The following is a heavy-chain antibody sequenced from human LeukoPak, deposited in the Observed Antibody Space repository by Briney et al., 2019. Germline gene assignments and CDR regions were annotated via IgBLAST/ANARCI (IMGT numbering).Heavy chain of an antibody. D-gene: IGHD3-10*01. CDR3: ARQSRDGSKTRGYYFDY. CDR2: IYPGDSDT. CDR1: GYNFASYW. V-gene: IGHV5-51*01. J-gene: IGHJ4*02. Sequence: GESLKISCKGSGYNFASYWIGWVRQMPGKGLEWMGIIYPGDSDTRYSPPFQGQVTISADKSISTVYLQWSSLKASDTAMYYCARQSRDGSKTRGYYFDYWGQGTPVTVSS.